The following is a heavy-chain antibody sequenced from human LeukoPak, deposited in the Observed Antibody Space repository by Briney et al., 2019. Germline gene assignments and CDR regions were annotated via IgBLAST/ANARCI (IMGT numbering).Heavy chain of an antibody. V-gene: IGHV4-4*07. J-gene: IGHJ5*02. Sequence: PSETLSLTCTVSGGPTSSYYWSWIRQPAGKGLEWIGRIYTSGSTNYNPSLKSRVTMSVDTSKNQFSLKLSSVTAADTAVYYCARALYGSGSYDLFDPWGQGTLVTVSS. CDR3: ARALYGSGSYDLFDP. CDR1: GGPTSSYY. CDR2: IYTSGST. D-gene: IGHD3-10*01.